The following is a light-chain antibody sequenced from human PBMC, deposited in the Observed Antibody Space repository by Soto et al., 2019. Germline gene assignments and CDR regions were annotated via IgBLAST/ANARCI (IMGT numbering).Light chain of an antibody. CDR3: MQSTQRPPT. V-gene: IGKV2D-29*01. CDR1: QSLLHSTRETF. Sequence: YISCKSIQSLLHSTRETFRLWYHQKPRLAPQLLIYEVSSRVPGVPDRFIGSGSGTDFTLEISRVETDDVVVYYCMQSTQRPPTFGQGTRLDIK. CDR2: EVS. J-gene: IGKJ5*01.